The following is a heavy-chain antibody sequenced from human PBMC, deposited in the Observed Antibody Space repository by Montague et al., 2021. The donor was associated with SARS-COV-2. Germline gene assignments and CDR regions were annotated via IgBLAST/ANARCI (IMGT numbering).Heavy chain of an antibody. CDR2: ISSSGSTI. CDR3: AGDLPLIIMVRGVTFGYYGMDV. D-gene: IGHD3-10*01. V-gene: IGHV3-48*03. J-gene: IGHJ6*02. Sequence: SLRLSCAASGFTFSSYEMNWVRQAPGKGLEWVSYISSSGSTIYYADSVKGRFTTSRDNAKNSLYLQMNSLRAEDTAVYYCAGDLPLIIMVRGVTFGYYGMDVWDQGTTVTVSS. CDR1: GFTFSSYE.